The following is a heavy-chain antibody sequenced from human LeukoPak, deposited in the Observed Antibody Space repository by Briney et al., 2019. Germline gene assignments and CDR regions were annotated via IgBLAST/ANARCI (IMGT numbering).Heavy chain of an antibody. CDR2: IKHDGSEK. Sequence: GGSLRLSCAASGFPISYWMTWVRQAPGKGLEWVANIKHDGSEKNYVDSVKGRLTISRDNAKNSLYLQMNSLRAEDTAVYYCARNRRCCGEDYWGQGTQVTVSS. V-gene: IGHV3-7*01. CDR3: ARNRRCCGEDY. CDR1: GFPISYW. J-gene: IGHJ4*02. D-gene: IGHD2-21*01.